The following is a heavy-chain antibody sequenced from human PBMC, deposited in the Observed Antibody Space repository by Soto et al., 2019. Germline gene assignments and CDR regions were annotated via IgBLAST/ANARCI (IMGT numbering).Heavy chain of an antibody. V-gene: IGHV4-31*03. D-gene: IGHD3-10*02. CDR1: GASVSTGVYY. CDR3: AGAVSDFDVRRYRTSYFDQ. CDR2: IDNSGST. Sequence: SETLSLTCTVSGASVSTGVYYWTWIRQHPGKGLEWIGYIDNSGSTYYNTSLTGRVDISVDTSKNEFSLNLQSLTAADTAFYYCAGAVSDFDVRRYRTSYFDQWGQGILVTVSS. J-gene: IGHJ4*02.